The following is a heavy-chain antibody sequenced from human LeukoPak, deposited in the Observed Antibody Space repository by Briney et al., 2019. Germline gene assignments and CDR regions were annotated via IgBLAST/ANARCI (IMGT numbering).Heavy chain of an antibody. J-gene: IGHJ4*02. CDR2: IRYDGSNK. CDR1: GFTFSSYG. D-gene: IGHD2-2*01. V-gene: IGHV3-30*02. CDR3: AKDGGDCSSTSCARLLDY. Sequence: PGGSLRLSCAASGFTFSSYGMHWVRQAPGKGLEWVAFIRYDGSNKYYADSVKGRFTISRDNSKNTLYLQMNSLRAEDTAVYYCAKDGGDCSSTSCARLLDYWGQGTLVTVSS.